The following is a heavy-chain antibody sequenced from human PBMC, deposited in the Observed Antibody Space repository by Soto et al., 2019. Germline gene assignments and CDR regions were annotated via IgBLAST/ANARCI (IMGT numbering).Heavy chain of an antibody. Sequence: QITLKESGPTLVKPTQTLTLTSTFSGFSLSTSGVGVGWIRQPPGNALEWLALIYWDGDKRYSPSLRSRLTSTKKTSNNLVVPKLTYMDPVNTATYYGAHRSVDDYGDTTAYFAPWHQGTLVTVSS. J-gene: IGHJ5*02. CDR1: GFSLSTSGVG. CDR3: AHRSVDDYGDTTAYFAP. V-gene: IGHV2-5*02. D-gene: IGHD4-17*01. CDR2: IYWDGDK.